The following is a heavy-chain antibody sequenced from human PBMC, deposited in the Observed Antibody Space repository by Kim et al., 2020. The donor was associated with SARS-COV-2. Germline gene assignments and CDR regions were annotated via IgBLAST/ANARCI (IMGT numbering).Heavy chain of an antibody. CDR3: ARGDGRFDP. J-gene: IGHJ5*02. CDR2: SP. Sequence: SPHYPPSLKSLVTISVDPSKNRFSLKLNSVTAADTAVYFCARGDGRFDPWGQGTLVTVSS. V-gene: IGHV4-59*09.